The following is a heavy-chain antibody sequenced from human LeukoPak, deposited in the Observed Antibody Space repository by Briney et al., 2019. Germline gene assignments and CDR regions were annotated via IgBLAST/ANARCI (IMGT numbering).Heavy chain of an antibody. Sequence: GGSLRLSCAASGFTFNSYWMHWVRQAPGKGLVWVSRLNADGSSTYYADSVRGRFTISRDNAKNTLYLQMNSLRAEDTAVYYCARPTGSTSLSSSFQHWGQGTLVTVSS. CDR2: LNADGSST. D-gene: IGHD1-7*01. V-gene: IGHV3-74*01. CDR3: ARPTGSTSLSSSFQH. CDR1: GFTFNSYW. J-gene: IGHJ1*01.